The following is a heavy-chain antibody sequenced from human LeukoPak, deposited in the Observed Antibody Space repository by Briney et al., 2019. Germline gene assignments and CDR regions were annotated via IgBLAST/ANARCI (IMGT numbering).Heavy chain of an antibody. J-gene: IGHJ4*02. CDR2: IRESGGST. V-gene: IGHV3-23*01. CDR1: GFTFSSYA. D-gene: IGHD6-13*01. CDR3: AKTKPYGTTWYGGID. Sequence: GGSLRLSCVASGFTFSSYAMSWVRQAPGKGLEWVSAIRESGGSTHYADSVKGRFTISRDNSKNTLYLQMNSLRAEDTAVYYCAKTKPYGTTWYGGIDWGQGALVTVTS.